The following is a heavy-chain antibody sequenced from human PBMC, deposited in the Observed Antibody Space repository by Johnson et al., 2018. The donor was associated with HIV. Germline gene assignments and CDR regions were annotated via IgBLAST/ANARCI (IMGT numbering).Heavy chain of an antibody. D-gene: IGHD6-13*01. CDR1: EFTFSRFA. CDR3: TTDADSSSWNDAFDI. V-gene: IGHV3-15*01. Sequence: VQLVESGGGVVRPGRSLRLSCAACEFTFSRFAMHWVRQAPGKGLEWVGRIKSKTDGGTTDDAAPVKDRFSISRDDSKNTLYLQMKSLKTEDTAVYYCTTDADSSSWNDAFDIWGQGTMVTVSS. J-gene: IGHJ3*02. CDR2: IKSKTDGGTT.